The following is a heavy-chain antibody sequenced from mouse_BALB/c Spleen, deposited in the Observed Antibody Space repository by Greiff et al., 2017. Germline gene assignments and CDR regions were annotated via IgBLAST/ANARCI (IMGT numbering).Heavy chain of an antibody. CDR2: IDPANGNT. CDR3: ATGVVGGYYFDY. CDR1: GFNIKDTY. D-gene: IGHD1-1*01. V-gene: IGHV14-3*02. Sequence: VQLQQSGAELVKPGASVKLSCTASGFNIKDTYMHWVKQRPEQGLEWIGRIDPANGNTKYDPKFQGKATITADTSSNTAYLQLSSLTSDDTAVYYCATGVVGGYYFDYWGQGTTRTVSS. J-gene: IGHJ2*01.